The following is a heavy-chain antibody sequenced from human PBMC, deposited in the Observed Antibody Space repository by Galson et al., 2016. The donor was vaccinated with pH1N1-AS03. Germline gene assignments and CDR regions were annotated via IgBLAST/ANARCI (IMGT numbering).Heavy chain of an antibody. CDR2: ISGSGGIA. CDR1: GFTSSNYV. Sequence: SLRLSCAASGFTSSNYVMSWVRQAPGKGLEWVSCISGSGGIANHADSVKGRLTTSRDNPKNTLYLQMNNLRAEDTAVYYCGKGGYSTSPPAVDSWGHGTLVTVSS. D-gene: IGHD6-6*01. J-gene: IGHJ5*01. CDR3: GKGGYSTSPPAVDS. V-gene: IGHV3-23*01.